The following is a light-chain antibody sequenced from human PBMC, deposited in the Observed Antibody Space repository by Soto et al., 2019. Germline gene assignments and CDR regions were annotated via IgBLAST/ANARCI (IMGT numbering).Light chain of an antibody. CDR3: QQYGGSPWT. V-gene: IGKV3-20*01. CDR1: QSVSSSY. CDR2: GVS. Sequence: EIVLTQSPGTLSLSPGERATLSCRASQSVSSSYLAWFQQKPGQAPRLLIYGVSSRATGIPDRFSGSGSGTDFTLTISRLEPEDLAVYYCQQYGGSPWTIGQGTKVEIK. J-gene: IGKJ1*01.